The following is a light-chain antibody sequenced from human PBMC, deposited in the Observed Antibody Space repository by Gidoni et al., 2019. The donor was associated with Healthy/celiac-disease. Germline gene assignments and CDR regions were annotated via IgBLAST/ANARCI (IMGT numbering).Light chain of an antibody. V-gene: IGKV3-11*01. CDR2: DAY. CDR3: QQRSNWPPMYT. Sequence: EIVLTQSPATLSLSPGERDTLSCRASQSVSSYLAWYQQKPGQAPRLLIYDAYNRATGIPARFSGSGSGTDFTLTISSLETEDFAVYYCQQRSNWPPMYTFGQXTKLEIK. CDR1: QSVSSY. J-gene: IGKJ2*01.